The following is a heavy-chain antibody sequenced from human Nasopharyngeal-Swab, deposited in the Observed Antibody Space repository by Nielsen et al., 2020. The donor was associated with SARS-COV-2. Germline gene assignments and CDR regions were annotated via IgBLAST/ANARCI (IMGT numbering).Heavy chain of an antibody. CDR1: GFTFSNSG. J-gene: IGHJ4*02. D-gene: IGHD4/OR15-4a*01. CDR2: ISYDGSNE. CDR3: AKDVHADYGGIDY. Sequence: CLRLSCAASGFTFSNSGMDWVRQAPGKGLEWVAVISYDGSNEYYGDSVKGRFTISRDNSKNTLYLQMNSLRVDDTAVYYCAKDVHADYGGIDYWGQGILVTVSS. V-gene: IGHV3-30*18.